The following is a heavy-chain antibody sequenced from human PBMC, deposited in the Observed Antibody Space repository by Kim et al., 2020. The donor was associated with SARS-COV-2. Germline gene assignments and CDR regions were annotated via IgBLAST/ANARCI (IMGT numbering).Heavy chain of an antibody. CDR1: GFTFSSYG. CDR3: AKGVRGLIRVFDY. CDR2: IGGSGGST. Sequence: GGSLRLSCAASGFTFSSYGMSWVRQAPGKGLEWVSGIGGSGGSTYYADSVKGRVTISRDNSKNTLYLQMNSLRAEDTAVYYCAKGVRGLIRVFDYWGQGTLVPVSS. V-gene: IGHV3-23*01. J-gene: IGHJ4*02. D-gene: IGHD3-10*01.